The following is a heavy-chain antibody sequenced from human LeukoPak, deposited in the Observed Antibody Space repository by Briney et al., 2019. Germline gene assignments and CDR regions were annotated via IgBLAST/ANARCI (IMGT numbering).Heavy chain of an antibody. D-gene: IGHD3-10*01. J-gene: IGHJ4*02. CDR3: ARTTHYGSGKYYVDK. CDR2: IDWDDDK. CDR1: GFSLSTSGMC. V-gene: IGHV2-70*11. Sequence: VSGPTLVNPTQTLTLTCTFSGFSLSTSGMCVSWIRQSPGKALEWLARIDWDDDKYYSTSLKTRLTISKDTSKNQVVLRMTNMDPVDTATYYCARTTHYGSGKYYVDKWGQGTLVTVSS.